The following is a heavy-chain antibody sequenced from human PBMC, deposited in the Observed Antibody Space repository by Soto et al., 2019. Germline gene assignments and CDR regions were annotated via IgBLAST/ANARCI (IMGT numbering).Heavy chain of an antibody. CDR2: IYWDDDK. J-gene: IGHJ4*02. CDR3: ARCSGWDQNFDY. V-gene: IGHV2-5*02. Sequence: SGPTLVNPTQPLTLTCTFSGFSLSTSGVGVGWIRQPPGKALEWLALIYWDDDKRYSPSLKSRLTITKDTSKNQVVLTMTNMDPVDTATYYCARCSGWDQNFDYWGQGTLVTVSS. CDR1: GFSLSTSGVG. D-gene: IGHD6-19*01.